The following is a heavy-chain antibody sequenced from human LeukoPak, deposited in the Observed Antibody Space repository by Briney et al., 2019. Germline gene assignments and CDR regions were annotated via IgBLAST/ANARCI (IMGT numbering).Heavy chain of an antibody. CDR1: GGSFSGYY. Sequence: SETLSLTCAVYGGSFSGYYWSWIRRPPGKGLEWIGEINHSGSTNYNPSLKSRVTISVDTSKNQFSLKLSSVTAADTAVYYCARAGRYGSSWYGVGNWFDPWGQGTLVTVSS. CDR2: INHSGST. J-gene: IGHJ5*02. CDR3: ARAGRYGSSWYGVGNWFDP. D-gene: IGHD6-13*01. V-gene: IGHV4-34*01.